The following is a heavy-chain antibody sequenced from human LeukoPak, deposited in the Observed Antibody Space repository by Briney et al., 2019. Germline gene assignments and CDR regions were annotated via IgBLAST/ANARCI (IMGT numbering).Heavy chain of an antibody. V-gene: IGHV1-69*13. J-gene: IGHJ5*02. CDR3: SRDQDSGSRSYYNA. Sequence: SVKVSCKASGGTFSSYAISWVRQAPGQGREWMGGIIPIFGTANYAQTFQGRVTITADEPPSTAYMELSSLRSEDTAVYYCSRDQDSGSRSYYNAWGQGTLVPVLS. CDR1: GGTFSSYA. D-gene: IGHD3-10*01. CDR2: IIPIFGTA.